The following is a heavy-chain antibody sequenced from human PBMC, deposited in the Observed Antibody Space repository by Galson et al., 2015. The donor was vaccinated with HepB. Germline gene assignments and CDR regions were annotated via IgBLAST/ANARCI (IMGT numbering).Heavy chain of an antibody. CDR2: ISAYNSNT. CDR1: GYTFTNYG. CDR3: ARRSASYDVLTGADY. D-gene: IGHD3-9*01. Sequence: SVKVSCKASGYTFTNYGISWVRQAPGQGLEWMGWISAYNSNTNYAQKFQGRVTMTTDTSTSTAYMELRSLRSDDTAVYYCARRSASYDVLTGADYWGQGTLVTVSS. V-gene: IGHV1-18*04. J-gene: IGHJ4*02.